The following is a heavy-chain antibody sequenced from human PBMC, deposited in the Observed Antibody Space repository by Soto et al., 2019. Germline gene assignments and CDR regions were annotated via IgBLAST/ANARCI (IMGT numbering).Heavy chain of an antibody. D-gene: IGHD2-15*01. Sequence: EVQLVESGGGLVQPGGSLRLSCAASGFTFSSYSMNWVRQAPGKGLEWVSYISSSSSTIYYADSVKGRFTLSRDNAKNSLYLQMNSLRAEDTAVYYCARVGGSLQNRFDYWGQGTLVTVSS. J-gene: IGHJ4*02. CDR2: ISSSSSTI. CDR1: GFTFSSYS. CDR3: ARVGGSLQNRFDY. V-gene: IGHV3-48*01.